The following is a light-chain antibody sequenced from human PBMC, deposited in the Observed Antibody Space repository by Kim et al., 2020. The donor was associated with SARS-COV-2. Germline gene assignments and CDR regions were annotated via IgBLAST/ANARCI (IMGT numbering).Light chain of an antibody. V-gene: IGKV1-9*01. CDR3: QQLNSYPFK. Sequence: DIQLTQSPSFLSASVGDRVTITCRASQGISSYLAWYQQKPGKAPKLLIYAASTLQSGVPSRFSGSGSGTEFTLTISSLQPEDFATYYCQQLNSYPFKFGPGTKEDIK. J-gene: IGKJ3*01. CDR2: AAS. CDR1: QGISSY.